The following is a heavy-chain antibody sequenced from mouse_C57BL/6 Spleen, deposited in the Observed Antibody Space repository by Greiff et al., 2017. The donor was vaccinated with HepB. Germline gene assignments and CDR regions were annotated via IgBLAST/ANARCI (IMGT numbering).Heavy chain of an antibody. CDR2: IDPSDSYT. D-gene: IGHD2-3*01. V-gene: IGHV1-50*01. CDR1: GYTFTSYW. Sequence: QVQLQQPGAELVKPGASVKLSCKASGYTFTSYWMQWVKQRPGQGLEWIGEIDPSDSYTNYNQKFKGKATLTVDTSSSTAYMQLSSLTSEDSAVYYCARKADGISWFAYWGQGTPVTVSA. CDR3: ARKADGISWFAY. J-gene: IGHJ3*01.